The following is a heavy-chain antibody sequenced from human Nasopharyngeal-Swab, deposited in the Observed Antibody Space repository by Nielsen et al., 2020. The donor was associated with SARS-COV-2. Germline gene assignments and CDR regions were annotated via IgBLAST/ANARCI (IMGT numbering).Heavy chain of an antibody. CDR2: INPTDGST. CDR3: ARVLPFRITGTSGMDV. CDR1: GYTFTSYY. J-gene: IGHJ6*02. D-gene: IGHD1-7*01. Sequence: ASVKVSCKASGYTFTSYYLHWVRQALGQGLEWMGIINPTDGSTSYAQKFEGRVTMTRVTSTSTVYMELNSLRSEDTAVYYCARVLPFRITGTSGMDVWGQGTTATVSS. V-gene: IGHV1-46*01.